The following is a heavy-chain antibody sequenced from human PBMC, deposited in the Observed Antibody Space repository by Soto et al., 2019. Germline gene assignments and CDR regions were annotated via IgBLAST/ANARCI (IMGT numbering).Heavy chain of an antibody. V-gene: IGHV3-33*01. CDR2: IWYDGSNK. D-gene: IGHD3-10*01. CDR1: GFTFSSYG. CDR3: ERDDGSGREAAYYYYSGMDV. J-gene: IGHJ6*02. Sequence: QVQLVESGGGVVQPGRSLRLSCAASGFTFSSYGMHWVRQAPGKGLEWVAVIWYDGSNKYYADSVKGRFTISRDNSKNTMYLQMNSMREEDTAVYYCERDDGSGREAAYYYYSGMDVWGQGTTVTVSS.